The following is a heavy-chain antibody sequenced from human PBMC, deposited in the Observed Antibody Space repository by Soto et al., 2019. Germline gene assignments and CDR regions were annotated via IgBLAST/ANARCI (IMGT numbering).Heavy chain of an antibody. CDR1: GGSISSYY. J-gene: IGHJ6*02. CDR2: IYYSGST. V-gene: IGHV4-59*01. CDR3: AREVLYGMDV. Sequence: SETLSLTCAVSGGSISSYYWSWIRQPPGKGLEWIGYIYYSGSTNYNPSLKSRVTISVDTSKNQFSLKLSSVTAADTAVYYCAREVLYGMDVWGQGTRVTVS.